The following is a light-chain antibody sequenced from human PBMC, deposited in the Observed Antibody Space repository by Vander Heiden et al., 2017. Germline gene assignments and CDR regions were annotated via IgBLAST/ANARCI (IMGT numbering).Light chain of an antibody. CDR2: HVS. V-gene: IGLV2-11*01. Sequence: QSALTQPRSVSGSPGQSVTISCTGTSSDVGGYSYVSWYQQHPGKAPKLMIFHVSKRPSGVPDRSSGSKSGNTASLTISGLQAEDEADYYCCSFAGTLYVFGSGTKVTVL. CDR1: SSDVGGYSY. CDR3: CSFAGTLYV. J-gene: IGLJ1*01.